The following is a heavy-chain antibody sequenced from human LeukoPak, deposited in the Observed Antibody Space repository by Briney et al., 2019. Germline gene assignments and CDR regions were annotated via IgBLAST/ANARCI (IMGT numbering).Heavy chain of an antibody. CDR3: ARRVITMIVGFQH. Sequence: PSGTLSLSCAVSDGSISSTNCWRCVRPPQGTGLEWIGQIYHSGSTNYNPSLKSRVSISVDKSKNRFSLKLTSVTAADTAVYYCARRVITMIVGFQHWGQGTLVTVSS. J-gene: IGHJ1*01. CDR1: DGSISSTNC. V-gene: IGHV4-4*02. CDR2: IYHSGST. D-gene: IGHD3-22*01.